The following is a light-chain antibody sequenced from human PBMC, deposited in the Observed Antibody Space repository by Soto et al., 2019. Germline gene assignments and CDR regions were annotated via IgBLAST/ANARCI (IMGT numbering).Light chain of an antibody. Sequence: QSVLTQPASVSGSPGQSITISCTGTTNDVGGYNYVSWYQQHPGKAPKPLIFEVSSRPSGVSNRFSGSKSGNTASLTISALQAEDEADYFCNSYTSSTSRPYVFGTGTKVTVL. CDR2: EVS. V-gene: IGLV2-14*01. J-gene: IGLJ1*01. CDR1: TNDVGGYNY. CDR3: NSYTSSTSRPYV.